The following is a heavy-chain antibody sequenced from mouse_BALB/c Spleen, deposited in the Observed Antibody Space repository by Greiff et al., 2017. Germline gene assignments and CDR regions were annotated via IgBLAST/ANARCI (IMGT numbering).Heavy chain of an antibody. CDR3: RDGDDRYYRYAMDY. Sequence: EVQLVESGGGLVQPGGSLKLSCAASGFTFSSFCMHWVRQAPEKGLEWVAYISSGSSNTYYADTVKGRFTISRDNPKNTLFLQMTSLTSEDTAMYYCRDGDDRYYRYAMDYWGQGTSVTVSS. V-gene: IGHV5-17*02. J-gene: IGHJ4*01. CDR1: GFTFSSFC. D-gene: IGHD2-12*01. CDR2: ISSGSSNT.